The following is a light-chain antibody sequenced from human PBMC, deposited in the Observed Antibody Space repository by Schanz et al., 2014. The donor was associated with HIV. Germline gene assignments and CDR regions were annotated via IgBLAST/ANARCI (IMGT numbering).Light chain of an antibody. V-gene: IGKV3-11*01. J-gene: IGKJ4*01. CDR3: QQRDNWPLT. CDR2: DTS. Sequence: VVLTQSPGTLSLSAGERATLSCRASQSVSSSYLAWYQQKPGQAPRLLIYDTSNRATGIPARFSGSGFETDFTLTISSLEPEDSAVYYCQQRDNWPLTFGGGTKVEIK. CDR1: QSVSSSY.